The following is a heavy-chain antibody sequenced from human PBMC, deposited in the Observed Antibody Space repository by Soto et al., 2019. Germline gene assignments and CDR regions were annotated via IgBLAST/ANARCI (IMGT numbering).Heavy chain of an antibody. J-gene: IGHJ4*02. Sequence: GGSLRLSCQASGFNFDNYGMHWVRQAPGKGLEWVAVITYDGSFQYYADSAKGRFTISRDNSKNTLSLHLNTLKPEDTAVYHCAKDRVGGTFYTPLAFWGQGTLVTVSS. V-gene: IGHV3-30*18. D-gene: IGHD1-7*01. CDR2: ITYDGSFQ. CDR3: AKDRVGGTFYTPLAF. CDR1: GFNFDNYG.